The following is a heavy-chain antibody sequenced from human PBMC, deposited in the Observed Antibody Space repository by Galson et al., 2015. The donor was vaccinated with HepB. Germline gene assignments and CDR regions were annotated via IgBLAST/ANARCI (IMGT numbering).Heavy chain of an antibody. J-gene: IGHJ4*02. CDR2: INAGNGNT. CDR1: GYTFTSYA. V-gene: IGHV1-3*01. CDR3: ARFISYGYYFDY. D-gene: IGHD5-18*01. Sequence: SVKVSCKASGYTFTSYAMHWVRQAPGQRLEWMGWINAGNGNTKYSQKFQGRVTITRDTSASTAYMELSSLRSEDTAVYYCARFISYGYYFDYWGQGTLVTVSS.